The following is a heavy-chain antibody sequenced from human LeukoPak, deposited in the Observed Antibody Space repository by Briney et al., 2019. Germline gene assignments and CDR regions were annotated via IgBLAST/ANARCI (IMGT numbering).Heavy chain of an antibody. Sequence: ASVKVSCKVSGYTLTELSMHWVRQAPGKGLEWMGGFDPEDGETIYAQKFQGRVTMTEDTSTDTAYMELSSLRSEDTAVYYCATEVCSSTSCEAGWFDPWGQGTLVTVSS. CDR2: FDPEDGET. CDR1: GYTLTELS. CDR3: ATEVCSSTSCEAGWFDP. V-gene: IGHV1-24*01. D-gene: IGHD2-2*01. J-gene: IGHJ5*02.